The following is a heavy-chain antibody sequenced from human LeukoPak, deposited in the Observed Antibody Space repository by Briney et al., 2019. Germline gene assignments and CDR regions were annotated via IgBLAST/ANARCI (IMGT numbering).Heavy chain of an antibody. J-gene: IGHJ3*02. CDR1: GGSISSGDYY. Sequence: PSETLSLTCTVSGGSISSGDYYWSWIRQPPGKGLEWIGYIYYSGSTYYNPSLKSRVTISVDTSKNQFSLKLSSVTAADTAVYYCARLLGYFDPPHYAFDIWGQGTMVTVSS. CDR2: IYYSGST. CDR3: ARLLGYFDPPHYAFDI. V-gene: IGHV4-30-4*01. D-gene: IGHD3-9*01.